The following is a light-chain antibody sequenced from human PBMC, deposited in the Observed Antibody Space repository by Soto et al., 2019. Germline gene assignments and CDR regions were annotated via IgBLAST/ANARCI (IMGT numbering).Light chain of an antibody. CDR2: AS. J-gene: IGKJ3*01. Sequence: EIVLTQSPGTLSLSPGERATLSCRASQSVSDSYLAWYQQKPGQAPRLLIYASSRATGIPDRFSGSGSGTDFTLNSSRLEPEDFAVYYCQHYGTSGLFGPGTKVDIK. CDR3: QHYGTSGL. CDR1: QSVSDSY. V-gene: IGKV3-20*01.